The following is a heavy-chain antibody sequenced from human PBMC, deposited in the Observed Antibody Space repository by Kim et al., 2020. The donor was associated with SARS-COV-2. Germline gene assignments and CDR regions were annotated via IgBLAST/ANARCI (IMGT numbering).Heavy chain of an antibody. CDR2: IYSGGST. V-gene: IGHV3-66*02. CDR1: GFTVSSNY. CDR3: ARGISRVMVYYYYGMDV. J-gene: IGHJ6*02. Sequence: GGSLRLSCAASGFTVSSNYMSWVRQAPGKGLEWVSVIYSGGSTYYADSVKGRFTISRDNSKNTLYLQMNSLRAEDTAVYYCARGISRVMVYYYYGMDVWGQGTTVTVSS. D-gene: IGHD3-9*01.